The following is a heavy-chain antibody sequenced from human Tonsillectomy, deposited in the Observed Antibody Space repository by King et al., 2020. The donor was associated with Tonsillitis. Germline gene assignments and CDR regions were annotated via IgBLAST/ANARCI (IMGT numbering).Heavy chain of an antibody. CDR2: IDPGDSDT. Sequence: VQLVESGVEVKKPGESLKIPCKVSGFTFTRHWIGWVRQLPGKGLEWMGMIDPGDSDTRYSPSFQGQVTIPADNSITTASLQWSSLKASDTAMYYCASPLRYCSDGICYSAYFDAWGQGTQVTVSS. J-gene: IGHJ4*02. V-gene: IGHV5-51*01. D-gene: IGHD2-15*01. CDR1: GFTFTRHW. CDR3: ASPLRYCSDGICYSAYFDA.